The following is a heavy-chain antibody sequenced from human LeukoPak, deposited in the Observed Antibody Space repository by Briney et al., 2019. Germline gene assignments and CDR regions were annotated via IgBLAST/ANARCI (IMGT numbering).Heavy chain of an antibody. Sequence: AGSLTLSCAASGFTLSSYAMSWVRQAPGKGLEWVSAISGSGGSTYYAGSVKGRFTISRDNSKNTLYLQMNSLRAEDTAVYYCAKGGRGTTGTTGTRLDYWGQGTLVTVSS. CDR2: ISGSGGST. V-gene: IGHV3-23*01. CDR3: AKGGRGTTGTTGTRLDY. D-gene: IGHD1-1*01. CDR1: GFTLSSYA. J-gene: IGHJ4*02.